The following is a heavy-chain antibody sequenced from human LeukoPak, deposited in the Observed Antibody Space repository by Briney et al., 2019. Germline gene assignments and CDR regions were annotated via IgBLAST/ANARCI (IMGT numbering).Heavy chain of an antibody. CDR2: ISGSGGST. D-gene: IGHD6-13*01. V-gene: IGHV3-23*01. Sequence: GGSLRLSCAASGFTFSNAWMSWVRQAPGKGLEWVSAISGSGGSTYYADSVKGRFTISRDNSKNTLYLQMNSLRAEDTAVYYCAKDGSSAAANYYYYGMDVWGQGTTVTVSS. CDR3: AKDGSSAAANYYYYGMDV. J-gene: IGHJ6*02. CDR1: GFTFSNAW.